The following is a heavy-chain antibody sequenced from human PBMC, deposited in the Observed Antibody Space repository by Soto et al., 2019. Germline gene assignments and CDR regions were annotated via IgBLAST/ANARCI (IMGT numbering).Heavy chain of an antibody. CDR2: ISGSGGST. CDR1: GFTFSSYA. V-gene: IGHV3-23*01. CDR3: AKVGTGSITGTTVWTHYFDY. D-gene: IGHD1-7*01. J-gene: IGHJ4*02. Sequence: EVQLLESGGGLVQPGGSLRLSCAASGFTFSSYAMSWVRQAPGKGLEWVSAISGSGGSTYYADSVKGRFTISRDNSKNTLYLQMNSLRAEDTAVYYCAKVGTGSITGTTVWTHYFDYWGQGTLVTVSS.